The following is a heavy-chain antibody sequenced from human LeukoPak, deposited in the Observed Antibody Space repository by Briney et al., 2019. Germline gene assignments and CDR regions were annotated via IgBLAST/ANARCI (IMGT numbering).Heavy chain of an antibody. D-gene: IGHD6-13*01. CDR1: GFTFSNYG. Sequence: GGSLRLSCAASGFTFSNYGMSWVRQAPGKGLEWVSAISGSGGSTYYADSVKGRFTISRDNSKNTLYLQMNSLRAEDTAVYYCAKGEHIAAAGTTWGQGTLVTVSS. CDR2: ISGSGGST. J-gene: IGHJ4*02. V-gene: IGHV3-23*01. CDR3: AKGEHIAAAGTT.